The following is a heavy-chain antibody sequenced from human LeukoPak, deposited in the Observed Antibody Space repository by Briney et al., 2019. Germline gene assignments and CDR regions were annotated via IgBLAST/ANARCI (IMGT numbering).Heavy chain of an antibody. D-gene: IGHD3-22*01. CDR3: ATNYYDSSGPNDAFDI. CDR1: GYTLTELS. Sequence: GASVKVSCKASGYTLTELSMHWVRQAPGKGLEWMGGFDPEDGETIYAQKFQGRVTMTEDTSTDTAYMELSSLRSEDTAVYYCATNYYDSSGPNDAFDIWGQGTMVTVSS. V-gene: IGHV1-24*01. CDR2: FDPEDGET. J-gene: IGHJ3*02.